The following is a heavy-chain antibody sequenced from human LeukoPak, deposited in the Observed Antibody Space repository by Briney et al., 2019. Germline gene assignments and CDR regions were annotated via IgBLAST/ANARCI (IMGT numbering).Heavy chain of an antibody. D-gene: IGHD3-16*02. Sequence: PGGSLRLSCAASGFPFDDYDMNWVRQAPGKGLEWISGINWNGGSTRSADPVKGRFTISRDNAKNSLYLQMDSLRAEDTALYYCARSPSYRYGYNYYIDVWGKGTTVTVSS. J-gene: IGHJ6*03. V-gene: IGHV3-20*04. CDR2: INWNGGST. CDR1: GFPFDDYD. CDR3: ARSPSYRYGYNYYIDV.